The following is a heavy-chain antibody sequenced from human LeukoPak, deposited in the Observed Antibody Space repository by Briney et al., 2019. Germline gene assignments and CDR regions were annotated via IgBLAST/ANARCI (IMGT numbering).Heavy chain of an antibody. CDR3: GRGSGSAFDY. CDR1: GFTFSSYG. V-gene: IGHV3-33*01. Sequence: GGSLRLSCAASGFTFSSYGMHWVRQAPGKGLEWVAVIWYDGSKKYYADSVKGRFTISRDNSKNTLYLQMNSLRAEDTAVYYCGRGSGSAFDYWGEGTMVTVSS. D-gene: IGHD1-26*01. CDR2: IWYDGSKK. J-gene: IGHJ4*02.